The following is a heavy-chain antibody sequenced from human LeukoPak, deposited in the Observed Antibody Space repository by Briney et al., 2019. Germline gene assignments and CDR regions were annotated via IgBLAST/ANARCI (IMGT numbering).Heavy chain of an antibody. J-gene: IGHJ6*02. CDR3: ASAYYDFWSGYQDYYGMDV. CDR1: GGSISNYY. Sequence: SETLSLTCTVSGGSISNYYWSWIRQPPGKGLEWIGCIYYSGTTYHNPSLKSRVTISLDRSKNQFSLKVTSVTAADTAVYYCASAYYDFWSGYQDYYGMDVWGQGTTVTVSS. V-gene: IGHV4-59*12. D-gene: IGHD3-3*01. CDR2: IYYSGTT.